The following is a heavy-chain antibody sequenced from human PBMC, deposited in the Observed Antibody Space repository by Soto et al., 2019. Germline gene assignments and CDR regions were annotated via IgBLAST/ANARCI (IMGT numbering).Heavy chain of an antibody. V-gene: IGHV3-30*18. Sequence: QVRLVESGGGVVQPGRSLRLSCATSGFTFSNYGLHWLRQAPGKGLEWLAIISFDGSNQFYSASVKGRFTISRDNSKNTLYLQMNSLRAEDTAVYYCAKPRRGYSCYDFGYWVQGTLVTVSS. CDR2: ISFDGSNQ. CDR3: AKPRRGYSCYDFGY. CDR1: GFTFSNYG. D-gene: IGHD5-12*01. J-gene: IGHJ4*02.